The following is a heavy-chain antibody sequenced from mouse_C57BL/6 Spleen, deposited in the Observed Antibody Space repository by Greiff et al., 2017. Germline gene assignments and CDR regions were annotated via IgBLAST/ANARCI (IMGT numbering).Heavy chain of an antibody. J-gene: IGHJ3*01. CDR1: GYTFTSYW. CDR2: IDPSDSYT. D-gene: IGHD2-2*01. CDR3: ARAYGYDGGPCAY. V-gene: IGHV1-59*01. Sequence: QVQLQQPGAELVRPGTSVKLSCKASGYTFTSYWMHWVKQRPGQGLEWIGVIDPSDSYTNYNQKFKGKATLTVDTSSSTAYMQLSSLTSEDSAVYYCARAYGYDGGPCAYWGQGTLVTVSA.